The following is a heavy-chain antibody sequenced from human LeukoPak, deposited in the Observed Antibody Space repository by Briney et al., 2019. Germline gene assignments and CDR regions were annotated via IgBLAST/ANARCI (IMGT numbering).Heavy chain of an antibody. CDR2: ISYDGNNK. J-gene: IGHJ5*02. CDR3: AKEHMLRGVIYWFDP. Sequence: GRSLRLSCAASGFTFSSFGMHWVRQAPGQGLEWVAVISYDGNNKYYSDSVKGRFTISRDNSKNTLYLQMNSLRPEDTAVYYCAKEHMLRGVIYWFDPWGQGTLVTVSS. CDR1: GFTFSSFG. D-gene: IGHD3-10*01. V-gene: IGHV3-30*18.